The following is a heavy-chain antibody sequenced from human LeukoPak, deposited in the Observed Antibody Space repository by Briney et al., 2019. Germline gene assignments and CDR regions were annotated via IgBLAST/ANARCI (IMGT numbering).Heavy chain of an antibody. Sequence: PGGSLRLSCSASGFTFSRYAMHWVRQAPGEGLEYVSAISSSGGSTYYADSVKGRFTISRDNSKDTLYLQMSSLRAEDTTVYYCVKSAGFDWLSPLDAFDIWGQGTMVTASS. J-gene: IGHJ3*02. V-gene: IGHV3-64D*06. CDR2: ISSSGGST. D-gene: IGHD3-9*01. CDR1: GFTFSRYA. CDR3: VKSAGFDWLSPLDAFDI.